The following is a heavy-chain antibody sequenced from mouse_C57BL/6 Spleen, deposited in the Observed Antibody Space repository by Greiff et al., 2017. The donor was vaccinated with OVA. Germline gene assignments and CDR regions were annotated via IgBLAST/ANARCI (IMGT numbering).Heavy chain of an antibody. V-gene: IGHV1-9*01. Sequence: QVQLQQSGAELMKPGASVKLSCKATGYTFTGYWLEWVKQRPGHGLEWIGEILPGSGSTNYNEKFKGKATFTADTSSNTAYMQLSSLTTEDSAIYYCAREGARQLRLTWFAYWGQGTLVTVSA. D-gene: IGHD3-2*02. CDR3: AREGARQLRLTWFAY. CDR2: ILPGSGST. CDR1: GYTFTGYW. J-gene: IGHJ3*01.